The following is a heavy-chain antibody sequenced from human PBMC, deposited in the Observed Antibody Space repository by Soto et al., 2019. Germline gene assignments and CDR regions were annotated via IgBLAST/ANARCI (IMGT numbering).Heavy chain of an antibody. Sequence: EVQLVESGGGLVQPGRSLRLSCAASGFTFDDYAMHWVRQAPGKGLEWVSGISRNSGSIGKAESVKGRFTISRDNAKNSLYLQMNSLRAEDTALYYCAKDRGGVAAAGLDYWGQGTLVTVSS. D-gene: IGHD6-13*01. J-gene: IGHJ4*02. CDR1: GFTFDDYA. CDR3: AKDRGGVAAAGLDY. V-gene: IGHV3-9*01. CDR2: ISRNSGSI.